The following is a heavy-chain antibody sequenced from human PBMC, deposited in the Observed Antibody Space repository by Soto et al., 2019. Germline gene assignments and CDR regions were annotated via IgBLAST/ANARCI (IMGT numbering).Heavy chain of an antibody. J-gene: IGHJ6*02. D-gene: IGHD2-2*01. CDR3: ARGGGYCSSTSCYPYHDMDV. Sequence: QVQLQQWGAGLLKPSETLSLTCAVYGGSFSGYYWSWIRQLPGKGLEWIGEINHSGSTNYNPSLKSRVTISVDTSKNQFSLKLSSVTAADTAVYYCARGGGYCSSTSCYPYHDMDVWGQGTTVTVSS. CDR2: INHSGST. V-gene: IGHV4-34*01. CDR1: GGSFSGYY.